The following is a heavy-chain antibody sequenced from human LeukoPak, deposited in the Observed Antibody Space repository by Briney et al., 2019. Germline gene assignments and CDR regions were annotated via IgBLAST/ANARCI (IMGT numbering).Heavy chain of an antibody. CDR1: GFTFTTYF. V-gene: IGHV1-46*01. Sequence: GASVKVSCKASGFTFTTYFMHWVRQAPGQGLEWMGKINPSGDTTTYAQKFQGRVTMTRDTSTSTGYMELRSLRSEDTAVYYCARDWNGDQRANAFDIWGQGTMVTVSS. D-gene: IGHD2-21*02. CDR2: INPSGDTT. CDR3: ARDWNGDQRANAFDI. J-gene: IGHJ3*02.